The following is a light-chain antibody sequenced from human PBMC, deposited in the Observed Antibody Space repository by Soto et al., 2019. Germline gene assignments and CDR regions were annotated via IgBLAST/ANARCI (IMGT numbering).Light chain of an antibody. CDR1: SSDVGGYNV. J-gene: IGLJ2*01. V-gene: IGLV2-14*01. CDR2: EVT. Sequence: QSALTQPASVSRSPGQSITISCTGTSSDVGGYNVVSWYQQHPGKAPKLMIYEVTDRPSGVSNRFSGSKSGSTASLTISGLQAEDEAAYYCSSYTSRNTLAFGGGTKLTVL. CDR3: SSYTSRNTLA.